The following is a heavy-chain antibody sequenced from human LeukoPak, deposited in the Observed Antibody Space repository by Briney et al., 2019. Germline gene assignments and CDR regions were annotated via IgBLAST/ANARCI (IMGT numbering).Heavy chain of an antibody. D-gene: IGHD3-22*01. Sequence: PGGSLRLSCAASGFTFSSYWMSWVRQAPGKGLEWVANIKQDGSEKYYVDSVKGRFTISRDNAKNSLYLQMNSLRAEDTAVYYCTIKTYYYDSSGYFASFDYWGQGTLVTVSS. V-gene: IGHV3-7*03. CDR3: TIKTYYYDSSGYFASFDY. CDR1: GFTFSSYW. J-gene: IGHJ4*02. CDR2: IKQDGSEK.